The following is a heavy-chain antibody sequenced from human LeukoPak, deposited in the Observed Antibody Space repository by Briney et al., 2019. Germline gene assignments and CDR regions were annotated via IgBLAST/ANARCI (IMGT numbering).Heavy chain of an antibody. V-gene: IGHV1-2*02. CDR1: GYTFTGYY. CDR3: ARGPSAILTGYPFDY. J-gene: IGHJ4*02. CDR2: IDPNSGGT. D-gene: IGHD3-9*01. Sequence: GASVKVSCKASGYTFTGYYMHWVRQAPGQGLEGMGWIDPNSGGTNYAHKFRDRVTMTRGTAISTAYMDLGTLRSDATAVYYCARGPSAILTGYPFDYWGQGTLVTVSS.